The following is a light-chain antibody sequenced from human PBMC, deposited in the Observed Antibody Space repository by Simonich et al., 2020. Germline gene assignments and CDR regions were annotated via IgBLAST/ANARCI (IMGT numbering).Light chain of an antibody. Sequence: QTVVTQEPSFSVSPGGTVTLTCGLSSGSVSTSYYPSWYQQTPGQSPLTLIYSTNTRSSGVPYRFSGAILGNKAALTITGAQADDESDYYCVLYMGSGIWVFGGGTKLTVL. CDR3: VLYMGSGIWV. J-gene: IGLJ3*02. CDR2: STN. CDR1: SGSVSTSYY. V-gene: IGLV8-61*01.